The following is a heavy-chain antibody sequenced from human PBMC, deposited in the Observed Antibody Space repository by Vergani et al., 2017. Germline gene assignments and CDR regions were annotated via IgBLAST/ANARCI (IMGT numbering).Heavy chain of an antibody. CDR1: GGSISSGSYY. CDR2: IYTSGST. Sequence: QVQLQESGPGLVKPSQTLSLTCTVSGGSISSGSYYWSWIRQPAGKGLEWIGRIYTSGSTNYNPSLKSRVTISVDTSTNQFSLKLSSVTAADTAVYYCARERGYGSGSSHFDYWGQGTLVTVSS. V-gene: IGHV4-61*02. CDR3: ARERGYGSGSSHFDY. D-gene: IGHD3-10*01. J-gene: IGHJ4*02.